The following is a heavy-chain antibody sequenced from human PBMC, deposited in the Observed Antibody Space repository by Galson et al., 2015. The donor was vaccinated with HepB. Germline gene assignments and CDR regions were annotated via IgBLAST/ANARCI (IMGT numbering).Heavy chain of an antibody. CDR1: GFTFSSYA. CDR3: AKDRGIVGATTSFDY. Sequence: SLRLSCAASGFTFSSYAMSWVRQAPGKGLEWVSAISGSGGSTYYADSVKGRFTISRDNSKNTLYLQMNSLRAEDTAVYYCAKDRGIVGATTSFDYWGQGTLVTVSS. CDR2: ISGSGGST. J-gene: IGHJ4*02. D-gene: IGHD1-26*01. V-gene: IGHV3-23*01.